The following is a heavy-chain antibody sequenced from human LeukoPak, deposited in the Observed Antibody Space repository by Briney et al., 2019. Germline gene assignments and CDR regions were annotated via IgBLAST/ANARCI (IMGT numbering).Heavy chain of an antibody. J-gene: IGHJ6*03. CDR3: ARVRPPGYNLYYYYYYMDV. D-gene: IGHD5-24*01. CDR1: GGTFSSYA. CDR2: IIPIFGTA. Sequence: ASVKVSCKASGGTFSSYAISWVRQAPGQGLEWMGGIIPIFGTANYAQKFQGRVTITPDESTSTAYMELSSLRSEDTAVYYCARVRPPGYNLYYYYYYMDVWGKGTTVTVSS. V-gene: IGHV1-69*13.